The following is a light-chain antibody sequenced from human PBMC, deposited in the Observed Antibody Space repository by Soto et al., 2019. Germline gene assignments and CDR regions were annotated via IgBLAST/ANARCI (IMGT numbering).Light chain of an antibody. CDR2: DAS. CDR3: QPLSHWLLT. Sequence: EIVLTQSPAPLSLSPGERATLSCRASQTVSSYLAWYQQKPGQVPRLLIYDASNRATGIPARFSGSGSGTDFTLTISSLEPEDFAVYYCQPLSHWLLTCGRGTKVDI. J-gene: IGKJ3*01. CDR1: QTVSSY. V-gene: IGKV3-11*01.